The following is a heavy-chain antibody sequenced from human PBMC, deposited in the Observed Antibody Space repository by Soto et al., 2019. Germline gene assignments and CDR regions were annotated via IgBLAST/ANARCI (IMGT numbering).Heavy chain of an antibody. CDR1: GFTFSSYA. Sequence: GGSLRLSCAASGFTFSSYAVSWVRQAPGKGLEWVSAISVSGGSTYYADSVKGRFTISRDNSKNTLYLQMNSLRAEDTAVYYCAKDLPPGSSWYGYYYYGMDVWGQGTTVTVSS. CDR2: ISVSGGST. J-gene: IGHJ6*02. D-gene: IGHD6-13*01. CDR3: AKDLPPGSSWYGYYYYGMDV. V-gene: IGHV3-23*01.